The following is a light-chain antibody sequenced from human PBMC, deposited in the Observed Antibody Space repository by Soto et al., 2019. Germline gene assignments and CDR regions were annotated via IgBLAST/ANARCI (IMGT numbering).Light chain of an antibody. Sequence: QLVLTQPPSVSGAPGQRVTISCTGSSSNIGAGYDVHWYQQLPGTAPKLLIYGNSNRPSGVPDRFSGSKSSTSASLAITGLQAEDEADYYCQSYDSSLSSVVFGGGTKLTVL. CDR2: GNS. CDR1: SSNIGAGYD. CDR3: QSYDSSLSSVV. V-gene: IGLV1-40*01. J-gene: IGLJ2*01.